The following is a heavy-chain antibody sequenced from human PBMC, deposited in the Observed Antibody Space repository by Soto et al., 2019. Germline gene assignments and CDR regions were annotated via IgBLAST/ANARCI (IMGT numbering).Heavy chain of an antibody. CDR3: AKGACCGGDCYSLPDY. Sequence: EVQLLESGGGLVQPGGSLRLSCSASGFTFSSYTMNWVRQAPGKGLEWVSAVSGSGGTTNYADSVKGRFTISRDNSKNKLYLQMNSLRADDTAVYYCAKGACCGGDCYSLPDYWGQGTLVTVSS. CDR1: GFTFSSYT. CDR2: VSGSGGTT. D-gene: IGHD2-21*02. J-gene: IGHJ4*02. V-gene: IGHV3-23*01.